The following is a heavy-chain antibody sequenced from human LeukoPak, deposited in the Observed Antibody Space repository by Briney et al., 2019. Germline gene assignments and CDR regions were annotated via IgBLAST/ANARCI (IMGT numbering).Heavy chain of an antibody. CDR2: ISAYNGNT. V-gene: IGHV1-18*01. CDR1: GYTFTSYG. J-gene: IGHJ4*02. Sequence: ASVKVSCKASGYTFTSYGISWVRQAPGQGLEGMGWISAYNGNTNYAQKLQGRVTMTTDTSTSTAYMELRSLRSDDTAVYYCARGRITMVRGPLIDYWGQGTLVTVSS. CDR3: ARGRITMVRGPLIDY. D-gene: IGHD3-10*01.